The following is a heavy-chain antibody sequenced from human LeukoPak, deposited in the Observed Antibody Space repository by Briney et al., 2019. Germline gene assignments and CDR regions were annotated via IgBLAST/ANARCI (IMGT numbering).Heavy chain of an antibody. J-gene: IGHJ4*02. Sequence: SETLSLTCAVYGGSFSGYYWSWIRQPPRKGLEWIGEINHSGSTNYNPSLKSRVTISVDTSKNQFSLKLSSVTAADTAVYYCARGTLNIPGEHGAFDYWGQGTLVTVSS. D-gene: IGHD1-14*01. CDR1: GGSFSGYY. CDR2: INHSGST. CDR3: ARGTLNIPGEHGAFDY. V-gene: IGHV4-34*01.